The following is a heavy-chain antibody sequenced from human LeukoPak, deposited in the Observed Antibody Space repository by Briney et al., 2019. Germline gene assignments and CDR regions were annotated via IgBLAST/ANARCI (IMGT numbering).Heavy chain of an antibody. CDR2: IYYGGST. D-gene: IGHD3-22*01. V-gene: IGHV4-59*01. CDR3: ARVTGYMIEDYFDY. Sequence: SETLSLTCTVSGGSISSYYWSWIRQPPGKGLEWIGYIYYGGSTNYNPSLKSRVTISVDTSKNQFSLRLSSVTAADTAVYYCARVTGYMIEDYFDYWGQGTLVTVSS. CDR1: GGSISSYY. J-gene: IGHJ4*02.